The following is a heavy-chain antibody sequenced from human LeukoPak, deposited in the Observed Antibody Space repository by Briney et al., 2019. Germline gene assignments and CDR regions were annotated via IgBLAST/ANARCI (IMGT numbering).Heavy chain of an antibody. J-gene: IGHJ5*02. CDR3: ASMINSGEQVADWFDP. CDR1: GFTFSSYS. V-gene: IGHV3-48*01. Sequence: PGGSLRLSCAASGFTFSSYSMNWVRQAPGEGLEWVSYISSTSSTIYYADSVKGRFTVSRDNAKNSLYLHMNSLRAEDTAVYYCASMINSGEQVADWFDPWGQGTLVTVSS. CDR2: ISSTSSTI. D-gene: IGHD1/OR15-1a*01.